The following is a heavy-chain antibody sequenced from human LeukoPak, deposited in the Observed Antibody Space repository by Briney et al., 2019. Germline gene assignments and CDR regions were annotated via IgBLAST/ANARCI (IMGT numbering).Heavy chain of an antibody. V-gene: IGHV4-61*02. D-gene: IGHD5-24*01. Sequence: PSETLSLTCTVSGGSISSGSYYWSWIRQPAGKGLEWIGRIYTSGSTNYNPSLKSRVSISVDTSKNQFSLKLSSVTAADTAVYYCARTNGYNNQPDYFDYWGQGTLVTVSS. CDR3: ARTNGYNNQPDYFDY. CDR2: IYTSGST. CDR1: GGSISSGSYY. J-gene: IGHJ4*02.